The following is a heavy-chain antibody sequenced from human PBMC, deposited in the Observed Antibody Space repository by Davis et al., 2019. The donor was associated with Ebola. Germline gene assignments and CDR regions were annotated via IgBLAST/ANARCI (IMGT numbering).Heavy chain of an antibody. V-gene: IGHV3-33*01. CDR3: ARDFESYFDY. CDR2: IGYDGGDK. J-gene: IGHJ4*02. Sequence: PGRPLRLSCPASGLTFSSYGMHWVRQAPGKGLEWVAVIGYDGGDKHYADSVKGRFTISRDNAKNTLCLQMNSLRAEDTAVYYCARDFESYFDYWGQGTVVTVSS. CDR1: GLTFSSYG.